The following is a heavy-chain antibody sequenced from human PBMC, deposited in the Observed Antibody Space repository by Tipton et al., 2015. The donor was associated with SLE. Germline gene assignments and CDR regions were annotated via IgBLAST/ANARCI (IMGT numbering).Heavy chain of an antibody. V-gene: IGHV3-72*01. CDR3: ARGNDCWSGYYYYMDV. Sequence: SLRLSCAASGFTLSDHYMDWVRQAPGKGLAWVGRTRNKATSYTPEYAASVKGRFTILRDDLKNSLYLQMNSLKNEDTAVYYCARGNDCWSGYYYYMDVWGKGTTVTVSS. J-gene: IGHJ6*03. CDR2: TRNKATSYTP. D-gene: IGHD3-3*01. CDR1: GFTLSDHY.